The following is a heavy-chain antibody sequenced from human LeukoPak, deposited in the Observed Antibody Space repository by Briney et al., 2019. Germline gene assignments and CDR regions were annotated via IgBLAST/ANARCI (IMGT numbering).Heavy chain of an antibody. CDR3: ARPHYDFWSGYSFGGMDV. Sequence: SETLSLTCTVSGGSISSSSYYWGWIRQPPGTGLEWIGSIYYSGSTYYNPSLKSRVAISVDTSKNQFPLKLSSVTAADTAVYYCARPHYDFWSGYSFGGMDVWGQGTTVTVSS. D-gene: IGHD3-3*01. CDR1: GGSISSSSYY. CDR2: IYYSGST. V-gene: IGHV4-39*01. J-gene: IGHJ6*02.